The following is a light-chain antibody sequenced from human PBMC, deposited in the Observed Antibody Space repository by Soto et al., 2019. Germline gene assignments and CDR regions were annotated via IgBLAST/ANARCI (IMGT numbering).Light chain of an antibody. Sequence: EIQMTQSASALSASVGDRVTITCRGSQGISSWLAWYQQKPGKAPRLLIYKASSLASGVPSRFSGSGSGTEFTLTISSLQPEDVATYHCQQHTTFGQGTKVDIK. CDR3: QQHTT. CDR1: QGISSW. V-gene: IGKV1-5*03. CDR2: KAS. J-gene: IGKJ1*01.